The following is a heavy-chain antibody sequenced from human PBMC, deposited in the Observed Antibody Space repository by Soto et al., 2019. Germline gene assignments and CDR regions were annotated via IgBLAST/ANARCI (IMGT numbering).Heavy chain of an antibody. V-gene: IGHV1-24*01. CDR3: ATAVTMLVLLAY. J-gene: IGHJ4*01. CDR2: FDPEDGET. CDR1: GYTLTELS. D-gene: IGHD2-8*01. Sequence: ASGKVSWKVPGYTLTELSMHSVRQALGKGLEWMGGFDPEDGETIYAQKFQGRVTMTEDTSTDTAYMELSSLRSEVTAVYYCATAVTMLVLLAYRAQRTPVTVS.